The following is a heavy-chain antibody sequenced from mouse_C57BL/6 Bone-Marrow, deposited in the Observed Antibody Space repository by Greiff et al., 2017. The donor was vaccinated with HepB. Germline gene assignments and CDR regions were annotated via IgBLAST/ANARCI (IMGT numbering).Heavy chain of an antibody. J-gene: IGHJ1*03. Sequence: EVQLQQSGPGLVKPSQTVFLTCTVTGISITTGNYRWSWIRQFPGNKLEWIGYIYYSGTITYNPSLTNRTTITRDTPKNQFFLEMNSLTAEDTATYYCARDHSNYGGVYWYFDVWGTGTTVTVSS. V-gene: IGHV3-5*01. CDR3: ARDHSNYGGVYWYFDV. CDR2: IYYSGTI. D-gene: IGHD2-5*01. CDR1: GISITTGNYR.